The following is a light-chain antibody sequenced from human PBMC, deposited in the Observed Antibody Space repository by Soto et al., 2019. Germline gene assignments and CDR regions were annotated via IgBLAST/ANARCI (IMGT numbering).Light chain of an antibody. CDR1: QSVSSN. Sequence: EIVMTQSPATLSVSPGERATLSCRASQSVSSNLAWYQQKPGQAPRLLIYGASTRATGIPARFSGSGSGTDFTLTISSLQSEDFALYYCQQYQNWPPYTCRQGTKREI. J-gene: IGKJ2*01. V-gene: IGKV3-15*01. CDR3: QQYQNWPPYT. CDR2: GAS.